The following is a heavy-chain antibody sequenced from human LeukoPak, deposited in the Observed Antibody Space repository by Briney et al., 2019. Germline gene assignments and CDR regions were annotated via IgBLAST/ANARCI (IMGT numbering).Heavy chain of an antibody. CDR2: IYYSGST. V-gene: IGHV4-59*08. J-gene: IGHJ4*02. D-gene: IGHD6-13*01. Sequence: PSETLSLTCTVSGGSISSYYWSWIRQPPGKGLEWVGYIYYSGSTNYNPSLKSRVTISVETSKNKFTLKLRSVTAADTDIYYGARHGDTAGAVTPFYYWGPGTLVTVSS. CDR1: GGSISSYY. CDR3: ARHGDTAGAVTPFYY.